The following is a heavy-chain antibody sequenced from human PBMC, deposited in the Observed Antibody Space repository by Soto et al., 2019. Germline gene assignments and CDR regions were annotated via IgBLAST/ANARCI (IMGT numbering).Heavy chain of an antibody. CDR1: EFTFNNYW. CDR2: IKADGSEK. CDR3: ARGTRAGWGTNWFDP. D-gene: IGHD6-19*01. V-gene: IGHV3-7*01. Sequence: EVQVEESGGGLVQPGGSLRLSCAASEFTFNNYWMTWVRQAPEKGLEWVASIKADGSEKYYLDSVKGRFTISRDNANNSLYLEMNSLRADDTAVYFWARGTRAGWGTNWFDPWGQGTLVTVSS. J-gene: IGHJ5*02.